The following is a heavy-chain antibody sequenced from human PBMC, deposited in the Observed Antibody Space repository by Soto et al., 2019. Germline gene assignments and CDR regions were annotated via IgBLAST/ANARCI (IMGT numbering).Heavy chain of an antibody. CDR2: INYDGYS. J-gene: IGHJ6*02. CDR1: GGSITNYY. D-gene: IGHD3-10*01. V-gene: IGHV4-59*08. CDR3: ARHGFGPLHGLVDV. Sequence: QVQLQESGPGLVKPSETLSLTCTVSGGSITNYYCSWFRQPPGKGLEWIGYINYDGYSAYNLSIRRRVTLSMDASKTQFSLMLESVTATDTAVYYCARHGFGPLHGLVDVWGPGTTVIVSS.